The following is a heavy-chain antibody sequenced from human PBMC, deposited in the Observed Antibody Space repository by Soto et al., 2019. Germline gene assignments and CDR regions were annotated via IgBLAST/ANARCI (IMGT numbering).Heavy chain of an antibody. V-gene: IGHV1-18*01. Sequence: QVHLVQSGAEVKKPGASVKVSCKTSGYTFTNYGSSWVRQAPGQGPQWMGWISCYNGDTKYAQTLQGRVTMTTDTSTSTAYMELRSLRADDTAVYYCARGGSTWSAEYYQHWGQGTVVIVS. J-gene: IGHJ1*01. CDR2: ISCYNGDT. CDR3: ARGGSTWSAEYYQH. CDR1: GYTFTNYG. D-gene: IGHD6-13*01.